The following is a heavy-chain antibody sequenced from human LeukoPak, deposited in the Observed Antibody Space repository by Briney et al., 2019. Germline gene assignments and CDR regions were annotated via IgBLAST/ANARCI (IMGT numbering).Heavy chain of an antibody. Sequence: SVKVSCKASGGTFSSYAISWVRQAPGQGLEWMGGIIPIFGTANYAQKFQGRVTITADESTSTAYMELSSLRSEDTAVYYCARVGRTYYYDSSGYYAFDYWGQGTLVAVSS. CDR3: ARVGRTYYYDSSGYYAFDY. D-gene: IGHD3-22*01. V-gene: IGHV1-69*13. J-gene: IGHJ4*02. CDR1: GGTFSSYA. CDR2: IIPIFGTA.